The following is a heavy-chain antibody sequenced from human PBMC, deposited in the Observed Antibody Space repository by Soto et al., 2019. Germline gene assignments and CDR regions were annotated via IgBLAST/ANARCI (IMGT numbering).Heavy chain of an antibody. Sequence: EVQLVESGGGLVKPGGSLRLSCTVSGFTFTTYSMIWVRQSPGKGLEWVSSIFSGNHYVYYADSVKGRFTISRDDAKXXXXXXXXXXXXXXXXXXXXXXXXXAWDYWGQGSPVVVSS. V-gene: IGHV3-21*01. CDR2: IFSGNHYV. CDR1: GFTFTTYS. J-gene: IGHJ4*02. CDR3: XXXXXAWDY.